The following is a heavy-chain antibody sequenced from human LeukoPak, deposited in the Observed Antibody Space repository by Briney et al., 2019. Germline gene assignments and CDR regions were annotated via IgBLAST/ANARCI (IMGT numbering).Heavy chain of an antibody. J-gene: IGHJ4*02. D-gene: IGHD2-8*01. CDR2: YSGST. CDR1: GGSISSYY. Sequence: SETLSLTCTVSGGSISSYYWSWIRQPPGKGLEWIGYYSGSTNYNPSLKSRVTISVDTSKNQFSLKLSSVTAADTAVYYCSRENGAFSPFGYWGQGTLVTVPS. V-gene: IGHV4-59*12. CDR3: SRENGAFSPFGY.